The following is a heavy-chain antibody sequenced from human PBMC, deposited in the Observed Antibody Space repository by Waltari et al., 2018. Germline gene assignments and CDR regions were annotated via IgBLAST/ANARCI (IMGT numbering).Heavy chain of an antibody. Sequence: QVQLVQSGAEVKKPGASVKVSCKASGYTFTGYYMHWVRQAPGQGLEWMGWINPNSGGTNYAQKFQGRVTMTRDTSISTAYMELSRLRSDDTAVYYCARSQLRFLEWLPDAFDIWGQGTMVTVSS. CDR2: INPNSGGT. CDR3: ARSQLRFLEWLPDAFDI. CDR1: GYTFTGYY. J-gene: IGHJ3*02. V-gene: IGHV1-2*02. D-gene: IGHD3-3*01.